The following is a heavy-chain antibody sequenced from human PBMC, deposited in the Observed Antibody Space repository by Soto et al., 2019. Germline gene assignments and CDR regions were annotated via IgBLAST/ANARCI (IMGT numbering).Heavy chain of an antibody. CDR2: IWYDGSNK. CDR1: GFTFSSYG. V-gene: IGHV3-33*01. Sequence: PGGSLRLSCAASGFTFSSYGMHWVRQAPGKGLEWVAVIWYDGSNKYYADSVKGRFTISRDNSKNTLYLQMNSLRAEDTAVYYCARDQIERWLQFTYYYYGMDVWGQGTTVTVSS. CDR3: ARDQIERWLQFTYYYYGMDV. D-gene: IGHD5-12*01. J-gene: IGHJ6*02.